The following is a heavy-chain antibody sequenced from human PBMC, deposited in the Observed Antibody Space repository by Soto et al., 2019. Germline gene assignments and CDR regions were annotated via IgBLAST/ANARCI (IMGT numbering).Heavy chain of an antibody. V-gene: IGHV4-34*01. Sequence: PSETLSLTCAVYGESFSGHIWTWIRQTTGKGLQWIGQINHSGSASYNPSLKSRVTISVHTSNSQFSLELSSVTAADTAVYYCARGLITGSHYSGGWYYFDSWGQGTQVTVSS. CDR3: ARGLITGSHYSGGWYYFDS. CDR2: INHSGSA. J-gene: IGHJ4*02. D-gene: IGHD6-19*01. CDR1: GESFSGHI.